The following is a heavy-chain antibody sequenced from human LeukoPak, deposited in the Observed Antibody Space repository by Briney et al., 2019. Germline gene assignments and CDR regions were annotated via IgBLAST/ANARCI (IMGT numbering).Heavy chain of an antibody. J-gene: IGHJ4*02. CDR2: ISSSSSYI. CDR1: GFTFSSYS. Sequence: GGSLRLSCAASGFTFSSYSMNWVRQAPGKGLEWVSSISSSSSYIYYADSEKGRFTISRDNAKNSLYLQMNSLRAEDTAVYYCARDDDGSSTLDYWGQGTLVTVSS. CDR3: ARDDDGSSTLDY. V-gene: IGHV3-21*01. D-gene: IGHD2-2*01.